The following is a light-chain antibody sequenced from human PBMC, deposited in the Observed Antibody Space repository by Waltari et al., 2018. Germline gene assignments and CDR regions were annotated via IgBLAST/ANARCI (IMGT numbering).Light chain of an antibody. CDR2: EVL. Sequence: QSALTQPASVSGSLGQSISISCSGTYSNVGSFDLVSWYHQRPGAAPKPPIYEVLKRPSGISNRVSGSKSGNAASLTISALQPEDDGTYYCCSYASSSPRLIFGGGTELSVL. J-gene: IGLJ2*01. CDR3: CSYASSSPRLI. CDR1: YSNVGSFDL. V-gene: IGLV2-23*02.